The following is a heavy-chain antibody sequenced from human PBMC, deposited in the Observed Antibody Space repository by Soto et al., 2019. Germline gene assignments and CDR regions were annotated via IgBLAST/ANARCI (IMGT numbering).Heavy chain of an antibody. CDR2: IYYSGST. CDR3: VRGPLVVDPDYFQH. CDR1: GGSISSHY. Sequence: LSLTCSVSGGSISSHYWSWIRQPPGKGLEWIGYIYYSGSTKYTSSLKSRVTISVDTSKNQFSLKLSSVTAADTAVYYCVRGPLVVDPDYFQHWARGTLVPVSS. J-gene: IGHJ1*01. V-gene: IGHV4-59*11. D-gene: IGHD2-15*01.